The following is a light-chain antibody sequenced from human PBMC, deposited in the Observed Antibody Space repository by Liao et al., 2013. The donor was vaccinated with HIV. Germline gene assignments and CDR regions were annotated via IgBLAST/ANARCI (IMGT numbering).Light chain of an antibody. CDR2: QDI. J-gene: IGLJ3*02. V-gene: IGLV3-1*01. CDR3: QAWDSSTVV. Sequence: SYELTQPPSVSVSPGQTARITCSGDALPKQYAYWYQQKPGQSPVLVIYQDIKRPSGIPERFSGSSSGNTATLTISGTQGMDEADYYCQAWDSSTVVFGGGTKLTVL. CDR1: ALPKQY.